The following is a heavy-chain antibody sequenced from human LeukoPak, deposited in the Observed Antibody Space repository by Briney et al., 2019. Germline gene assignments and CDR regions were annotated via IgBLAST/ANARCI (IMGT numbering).Heavy chain of an antibody. CDR3: AKDSHDYGDYAPDY. CDR2: ISGSGGST. CDR1: GFTFSAFA. D-gene: IGHD4-17*01. Sequence: GGSLRLSCAASGFTFSAFALSGAPKAPGRGWEWVPAISGSGGSTYYADSVKGRFTISRDNSKNTLYLQMNSLRAEDTAVYYCAKDSHDYGDYAPDYWGQGTLVTVSS. J-gene: IGHJ4*02. V-gene: IGHV3-23*01.